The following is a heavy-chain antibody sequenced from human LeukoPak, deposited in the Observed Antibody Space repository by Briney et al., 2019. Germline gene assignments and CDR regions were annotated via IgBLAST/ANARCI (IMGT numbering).Heavy chain of an antibody. CDR3: ARAPTQSLSTDWLRKNGYYFDY. CDR1: GYTFTSYH. Sequence: GASVKVSCKASGYTFTSYHMHWVRQAPGQGLEWMGGIIPIFGTANYAQKFQGRVTITADKSTSTAYMELSSLRSEDTAVYYCARAPTQSLSTDWLRKNGYYFDYWGQGTLVTVSS. J-gene: IGHJ4*02. V-gene: IGHV1-69*06. D-gene: IGHD2-2*01. CDR2: IIPIFGTA.